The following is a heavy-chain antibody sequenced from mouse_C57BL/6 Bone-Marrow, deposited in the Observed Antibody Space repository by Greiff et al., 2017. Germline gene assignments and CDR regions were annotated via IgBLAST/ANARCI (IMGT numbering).Heavy chain of an antibody. V-gene: IGHV1-39*01. CDR1: GYSFTDYN. J-gene: IGHJ3*01. D-gene: IGHD2-1*01. Sequence: EVQLQQSGPELVKPGASVKISCKASGYSFTDYNMNWVKQSNGKSLEWIGVINPNYGTTSSNQKFKGKAPLTVDQSASTAYMHLNIHTSEDSAFYYGARGDGNYGFAYWGQGTLVTVSA. CDR3: ARGDGNYGFAY. CDR2: INPNYGTT.